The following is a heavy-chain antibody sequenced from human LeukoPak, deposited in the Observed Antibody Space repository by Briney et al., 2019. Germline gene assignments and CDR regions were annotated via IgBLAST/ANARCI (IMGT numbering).Heavy chain of an antibody. J-gene: IGHJ4*02. CDR2: ISAYNGNT. V-gene: IGHV1-18*01. CDR3: ARDSSRGFDY. CDR1: GXTFTIYG. D-gene: IGHD2-2*01. Sequence: ASVKVSXKSXGXTFTIYGISWVRQAPGQGLEWMGWISAYNGNTNYAQKLQGRVTMTTDTSTSTAYMELRSLRSDDTAVYYCARDSSRGFDYWGQGTLVTVSS.